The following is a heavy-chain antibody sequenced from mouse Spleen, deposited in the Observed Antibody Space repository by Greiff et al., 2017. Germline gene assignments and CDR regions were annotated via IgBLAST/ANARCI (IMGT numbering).Heavy chain of an antibody. V-gene: IGHV6-3*01. J-gene: IGHJ4*01. Sequence: EVKVEESGGGLVQPGGSMKLSCVASGFTFSNYWMNWVRQSPEKGLEWVAQIRLKSDNYATHYAESVKGRFTISRDDSKSSVYLQMNNLRAEDTGIYYCTAGEYYAMDYWGQGTSVTVSS. CDR3: TAGEYYAMDY. CDR2: IRLKSDNYAT. CDR1: GFTFSNYW.